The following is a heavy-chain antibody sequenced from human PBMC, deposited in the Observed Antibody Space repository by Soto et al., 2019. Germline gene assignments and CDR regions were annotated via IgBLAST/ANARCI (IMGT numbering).Heavy chain of an antibody. Sequence: QVQLQESGPGLVKPSETLSLTCTVSGGSISSYYWGWIRQPPGKGLEWIGYIYYSGSTNYNPSLKSRVTISVDTSKNQFSVKLSSVAAADTAVYYCARDMGIAAAGTDYYYCGMDVWGQGTTVTVSS. V-gene: IGHV4-59*01. J-gene: IGHJ6*02. D-gene: IGHD6-13*01. CDR1: GGSISSYY. CDR2: IYYSGST. CDR3: ARDMGIAAAGTDYYYCGMDV.